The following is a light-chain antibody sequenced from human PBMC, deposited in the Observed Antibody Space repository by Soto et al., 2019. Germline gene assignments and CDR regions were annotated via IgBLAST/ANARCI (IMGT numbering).Light chain of an antibody. V-gene: IGLV1-47*01. CDR2: RNN. CDR3: AAWDDNLSGWV. CDR1: RSNIGINY. Sequence: QSVLTQPPSASGTPGQRVTISCSGSRSNIGINYVYWYQQFPGTAPKLLIYRNNQRPSGVPDRFSGSKSGTSASLAISWLRSEDEADYYCAAWDDNLSGWVFGGGTKLTVL. J-gene: IGLJ3*02.